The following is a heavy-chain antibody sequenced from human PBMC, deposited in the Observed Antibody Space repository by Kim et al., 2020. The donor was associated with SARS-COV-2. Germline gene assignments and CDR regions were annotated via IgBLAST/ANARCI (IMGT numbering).Heavy chain of an antibody. J-gene: IGHJ3*02. V-gene: IGHV4-59*08. CDR3: ARLAIGSSWYVKAFDI. Sequence: SETLSLTCTVSGGSISSYYWSWIRQPPGKGLEWIGYIYYSWSTNYNPSLKSRVTISVDTSKNQFSLKLSSVTAADAAVYYCARLAIGSSWYVKAFDIWGQGTRVTVSS. CDR2: IYYSWST. CDR1: GGSISSYY. D-gene: IGHD6-13*01.